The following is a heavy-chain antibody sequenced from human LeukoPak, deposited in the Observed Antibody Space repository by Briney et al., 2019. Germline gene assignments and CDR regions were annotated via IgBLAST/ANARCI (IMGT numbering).Heavy chain of an antibody. CDR3: ARSPRSGWYWDY. J-gene: IGHJ4*02. CDR1: GXXFTRYV. V-gene: IGHV1-3*01. D-gene: IGHD6-19*01. Sequence: TVSFXGSGXXFTRYVVHWVGQTGGQRVEWMGWINAGNGDTKYSQSFHGRVTITRDASASTAYMEVSSLRSEDTTVYYCARSPRSGWYWDYWGQGTLVTVSS. CDR2: INAGNGDT.